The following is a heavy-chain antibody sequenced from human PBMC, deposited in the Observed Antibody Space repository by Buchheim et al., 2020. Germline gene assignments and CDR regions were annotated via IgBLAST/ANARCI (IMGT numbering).Heavy chain of an antibody. CDR2: LYNSGST. V-gene: IGHV4-39*01. J-gene: IGHJ4*02. CDR3: ASGWNAIDY. CDR1: GGSISSSSFY. Sequence: QLQLQESGPGLVKPSETLSLTCNVSGGSISSSSFYWGWMRQPPGKGLEWIGSLYNSGSTYYNSSLKSRVTISVQTSKNKFSLRLTSVTAADTAVYYCASGWNAIDYWGQGTL. D-gene: IGHD1-1*01.